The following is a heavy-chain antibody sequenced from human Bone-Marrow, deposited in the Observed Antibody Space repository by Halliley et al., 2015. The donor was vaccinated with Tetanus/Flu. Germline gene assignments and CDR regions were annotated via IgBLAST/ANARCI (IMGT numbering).Heavy chain of an antibody. CDR3: ARGTLLDAFDV. CDR1: GGSISGDYS. Sequence: TLSLTCSISGGSISGDYSWSWIRQPPGKGLEWIGYIYHTGNSYYNPSLTSRLSISIDRSKNQISLKLTSVTAANTAVYYCARGTLLDAFDVWGPGTRVALSS. CDR2: IYHTGNS. J-gene: IGHJ3*01. V-gene: IGHV4-30-2*01.